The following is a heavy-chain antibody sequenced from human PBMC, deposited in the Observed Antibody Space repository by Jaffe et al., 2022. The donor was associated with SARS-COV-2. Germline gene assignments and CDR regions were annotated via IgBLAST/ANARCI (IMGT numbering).Heavy chain of an antibody. Sequence: EVQLLESGGGFLRPGGSLRLSCVASGFTFTDYAMSWVRQAPGKGLEWVSFITESDDTTYYADSVKGRFTVSRDNSKNTLYLQMSSLRVEDTAVYFCAKGAWLDFWGQGTLVTVSS. CDR3: AKGAWLDF. CDR2: ITESDDTT. CDR1: GFTFTDYA. V-gene: IGHV3-23*01. J-gene: IGHJ4*02.